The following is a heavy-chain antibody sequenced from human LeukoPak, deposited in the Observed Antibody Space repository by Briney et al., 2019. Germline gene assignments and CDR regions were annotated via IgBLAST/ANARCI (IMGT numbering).Heavy chain of an antibody. CDR2: ISSNGGST. V-gene: IGHV3-64*01. J-gene: IGHJ4*02. Sequence: GGSLRLSCAASVFTFSIYAMHSVRQAPGEGLEYVSAISSNGGSTYYANSVKGRFTISRDNSKNTLYLQMGSLRAEDMAVYYCARDQTIFGVGPFDYWGQGTLVTVSS. CDR3: ARDQTIFGVGPFDY. CDR1: VFTFSIYA. D-gene: IGHD3-3*01.